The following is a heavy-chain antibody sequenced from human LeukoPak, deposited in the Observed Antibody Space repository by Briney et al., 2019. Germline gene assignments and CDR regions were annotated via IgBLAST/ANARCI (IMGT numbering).Heavy chain of an antibody. Sequence: GRSLRLSCATSGFTFSSYSMNWVRQAPGKGLEWVSFISSSSSNIYYADSVKGRFTISRDNAKNSLYLQMNSLRAEDTAVYYCARRSGSYYAFDYWGQGTLVTVSS. CDR1: GFTFSSYS. J-gene: IGHJ4*02. CDR3: ARRSGSYYAFDY. V-gene: IGHV3-21*01. CDR2: ISSSSSNI. D-gene: IGHD3-10*01.